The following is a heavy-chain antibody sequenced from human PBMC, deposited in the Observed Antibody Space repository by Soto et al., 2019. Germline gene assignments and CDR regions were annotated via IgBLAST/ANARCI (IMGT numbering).Heavy chain of an antibody. V-gene: IGHV3-30*03. CDR1: GFTFSSFG. CDR3: TRDLDYGGDSDSIDI. J-gene: IGHJ3*02. CDR2: IAYDGSNE. Sequence: PGGSLRLSCAAFGFTFSSFGMHWVRQAPGKGLEWVAVIAYDGSNEHYADSVKGRFTISRDKSISTAYLQWSSLKASDTAMYYCTRDLDYGGDSDSIDIWGQGTMVTVSS. D-gene: IGHD4-17*01.